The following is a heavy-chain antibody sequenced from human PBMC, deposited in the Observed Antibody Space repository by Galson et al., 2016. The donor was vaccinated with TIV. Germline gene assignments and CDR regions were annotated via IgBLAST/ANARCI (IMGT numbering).Heavy chain of an antibody. CDR1: ELIVSSNY. V-gene: IGHV3-66*02. D-gene: IGHD2-21*01. Sequence: SLRLSCAASELIVSSNYMSWVRQAPRKGLEWVSLISSGGTTSYADSVRGRFTISRDNSNNLVYLQMNNLIPEDTAVYYCARDRRHCGNECYLYYYYGMDVWGQGATVTVAS. J-gene: IGHJ6*02. CDR3: ARDRRHCGNECYLYYYYGMDV. CDR2: ISSGGTT.